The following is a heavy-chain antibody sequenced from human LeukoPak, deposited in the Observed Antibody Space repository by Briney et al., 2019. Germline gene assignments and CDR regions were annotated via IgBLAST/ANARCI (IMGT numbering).Heavy chain of an antibody. CDR1: GFSLTSSPMG. D-gene: IGHD1-1*01. V-gene: IGHV2-5*02. Sequence: SGPTLVNPTETLTLTCTFSGFSLTSSPMGVGWIRQPPGKALEWLALIYWDDDKRYRPSLQSRLTITKDTSKNQVVLTMTNMDPVDTATYFCAHRLDFVDNWHSGTFDFWGRGTMVTVSS. CDR2: IYWDDDK. J-gene: IGHJ3*01. CDR3: AHRLDFVDNWHSGTFDF.